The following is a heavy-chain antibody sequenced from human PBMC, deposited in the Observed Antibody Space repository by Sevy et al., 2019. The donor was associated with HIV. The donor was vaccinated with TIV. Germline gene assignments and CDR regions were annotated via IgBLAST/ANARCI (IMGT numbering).Heavy chain of an antibody. J-gene: IGHJ6*02. CDR3: ARGVYCSGGSCQDYGMDV. CDR2: ISSSSSTI. D-gene: IGHD2-15*01. V-gene: IGHV3-48*02. CDR1: GFTFSSYS. Sequence: GGSLRLSCAASGFTFSSYSMNWVRQAPGKGLEWVSYISSSSSTIYYADSVKGRFTISRDNAKNSLYLQMNRLRDEETDVYYCARGVYCSGGSCQDYGMDVWGQGTTVTVS.